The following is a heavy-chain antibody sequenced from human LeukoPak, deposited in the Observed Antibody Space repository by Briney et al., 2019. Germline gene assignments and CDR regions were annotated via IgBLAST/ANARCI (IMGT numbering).Heavy chain of an antibody. CDR3: ARDGDDSNPYYDW. CDR1: GFTFSSYE. V-gene: IGHV3-48*03. CDR2: ISSSGSTI. Sequence: QPGGSLRLSCEASGFTFSSYEMNWVRQAPGKGLEWVSYISSSGSTIYYADSVKGRFTISRDGSNLYLQMDSLRPEDTAVYYCARDGDDSNPYYDWWGQGTLVTVSS. J-gene: IGHJ4*02. D-gene: IGHD3-22*01.